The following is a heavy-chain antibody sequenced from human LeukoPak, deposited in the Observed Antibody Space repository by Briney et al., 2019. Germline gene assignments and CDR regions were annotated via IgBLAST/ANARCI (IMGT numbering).Heavy chain of an antibody. D-gene: IGHD3-22*01. Sequence: SETLSLTCTVSGGSISSYYWSWIRQPPGKGLEWIGYIYYSGSTNYNPSLKSRVTISVDTSKNQFSLKLSSVTAADTAVYYCARSAYYYDSSVDAFDIRGQGTMVTVSS. V-gene: IGHV4-59*01. CDR3: ARSAYYYDSSVDAFDI. CDR2: IYYSGST. J-gene: IGHJ3*02. CDR1: GGSISSYY.